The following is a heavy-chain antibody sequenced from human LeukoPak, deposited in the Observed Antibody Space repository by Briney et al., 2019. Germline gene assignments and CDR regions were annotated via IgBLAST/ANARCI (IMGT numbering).Heavy chain of an antibody. Sequence: GGSLRLSCAASGFTFSSYSMNWVRQAPGKGLEWVSSISSSSSYIYYADSVKGRFTISRDNAKNSLYLQMNSLRAEDTAVYYCASGASGFDAFDIWGQGTMVTVSS. J-gene: IGHJ3*02. D-gene: IGHD1-26*01. CDR3: ASGASGFDAFDI. V-gene: IGHV3-21*01. CDR1: GFTFSSYS. CDR2: ISSSSSYI.